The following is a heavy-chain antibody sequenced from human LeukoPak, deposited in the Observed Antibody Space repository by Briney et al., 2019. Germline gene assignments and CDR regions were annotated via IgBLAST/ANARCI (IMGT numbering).Heavy chain of an antibody. CDR1: GFTFSSYG. J-gene: IGHJ6*03. D-gene: IGHD4-17*01. CDR2: IRYDGSNK. CDR3: AREGVTTVTTSPYYYYMDV. V-gene: IGHV3-30*02. Sequence: PGGSLRLSCAASGFTFSSYGMHWVRQAPGKGLEWVAFIRYDGSNKYYADSVKGRSTISRDNSKNTLYLQMNSLRAEDTAVYYCAREGVTTVTTSPYYYYMDVWGKGTTVTVSS.